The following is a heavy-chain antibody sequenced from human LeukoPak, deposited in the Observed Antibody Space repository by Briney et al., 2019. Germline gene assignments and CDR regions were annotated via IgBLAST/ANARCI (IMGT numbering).Heavy chain of an antibody. Sequence: GASVKVSCKASGYTFTSYYMHWVRQAPGQGLEWMGIINPSGGSTSYAQKFQGRVTMTRDTSTSTVYMELGSLRPEDTAVYYCARSTTPMAVAGPDFDYWGQGTLVTVSS. J-gene: IGHJ4*02. CDR2: INPSGGST. CDR1: GYTFTSYY. V-gene: IGHV1-46*01. CDR3: ARSTTPMAVAGPDFDY. D-gene: IGHD6-19*01.